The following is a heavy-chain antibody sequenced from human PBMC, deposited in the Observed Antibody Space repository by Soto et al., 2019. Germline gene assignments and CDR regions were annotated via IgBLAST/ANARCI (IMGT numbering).Heavy chain of an antibody. V-gene: IGHV1-3*01. J-gene: IGHJ4*02. CDR3: ARRVSAAGTVVLDY. D-gene: IGHD6-13*01. CDR1: GYTFTSYA. Sequence: GASVKVSCKASGYTFTSYAMHWVRQAPGQRLEWMGWINAGNGNTKYSQKFQGRVTITRDTSASTAYMELSSLRSEDTAVYYCARRVSAAGTVVLDYWGQGALVTVSS. CDR2: INAGNGNT.